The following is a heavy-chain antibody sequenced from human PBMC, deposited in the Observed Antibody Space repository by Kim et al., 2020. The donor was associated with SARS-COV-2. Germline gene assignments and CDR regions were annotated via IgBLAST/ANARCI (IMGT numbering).Heavy chain of an antibody. CDR2: IYYSGST. Sequence: SETLSLTCTVSGGSISSSSYYWGWIRQPPGKGLEWIGSIYYSGSTYYNPSLKSRVTISVDTSKNQFSLKLSSVTAADTAVYYCASTIFGVVKGLVYWGQGTLVTVSS. J-gene: IGHJ4*02. CDR3: ASTIFGVVKGLVY. V-gene: IGHV4-39*01. D-gene: IGHD3-3*01. CDR1: GGSISSSSYY.